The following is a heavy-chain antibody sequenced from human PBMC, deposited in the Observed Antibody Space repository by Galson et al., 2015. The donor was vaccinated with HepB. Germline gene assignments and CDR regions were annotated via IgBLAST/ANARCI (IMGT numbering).Heavy chain of an antibody. J-gene: IGHJ5*02. Sequence: PALVKPTQTLTLTCTFSGFSLSTSGMCVSRIRQPPGKALEWLARIDWDDDKYYSTSLKTRLTISKDTSKNQVVLTMTNMDPVDTATYYCARILLAAAGTGWFDPWGQGTLVTVSS. CDR3: ARILLAAAGTGWFDP. D-gene: IGHD6-13*01. CDR2: IDWDDDK. CDR1: GFSLSTSGMC. V-gene: IGHV2-70*11.